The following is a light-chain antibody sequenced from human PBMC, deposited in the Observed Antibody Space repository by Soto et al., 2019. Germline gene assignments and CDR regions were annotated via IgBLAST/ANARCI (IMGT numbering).Light chain of an antibody. Sequence: QSVLTQPASVSGSPGQSITISCTGTSHDIGNGYDSVSWYQQHPSKAPKLIIYDVVNRPSGVSSRFSGSKSGNTASLTISGLQAEDEADYYCCSYTTNIAPYVFGTGTKVTVL. CDR3: CSYTTNIAPYV. CDR2: DVV. J-gene: IGLJ1*01. V-gene: IGLV2-14*03. CDR1: SHDIGNGYDS.